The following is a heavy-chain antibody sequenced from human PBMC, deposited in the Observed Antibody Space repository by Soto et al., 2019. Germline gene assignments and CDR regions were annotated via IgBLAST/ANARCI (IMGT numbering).Heavy chain of an antibody. CDR2: MNPNSGNT. D-gene: IGHD3-3*01. CDR3: ARIYDFWSDPYYYYGMDV. Sequence: GPSVKVSCKASGYTFTSYDINWVRQATGQGLEWMGWMNPNSGNTGYAQKFQGRVTMTRNTSISTAYMELSSLRSEDTAVYYCARIYDFWSDPYYYYGMDVWGHGTTVTVSS. CDR1: GYTFTSYD. J-gene: IGHJ6*02. V-gene: IGHV1-8*01.